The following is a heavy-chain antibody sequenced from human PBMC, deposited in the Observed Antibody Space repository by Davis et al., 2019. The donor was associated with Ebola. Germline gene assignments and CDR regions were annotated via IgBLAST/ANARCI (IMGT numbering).Heavy chain of an antibody. Sequence: PGGSLRLSCAASGFDFSDYSMTWVRQAPGKGLQWLSYISSGGVTTYYADSVKGRFTISRDNSKYMLYLQMNGLRPEDTAVYYCAREDTTMADFDYWGQGTLVTGSS. CDR3: AREDTTMADFDY. J-gene: IGHJ4*02. D-gene: IGHD5-18*01. V-gene: IGHV3-48*01. CDR1: GFDFSDYS. CDR2: ISSGGVTT.